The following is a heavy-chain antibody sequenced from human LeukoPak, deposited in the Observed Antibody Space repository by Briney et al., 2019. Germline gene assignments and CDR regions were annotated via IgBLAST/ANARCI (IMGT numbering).Heavy chain of an antibody. D-gene: IGHD4-17*01. V-gene: IGHV1-18*01. Sequence: ASVKVSCKASGDTFTHYIINWVRQAPGQGLEWMGKISAYNNYTTYAQKFQGRIAMTTDTSTNTAYMDLRSLRSDDTAFYYCAREGADDHGRLQWFDPWGQGTLVTVSS. CDR2: ISAYNNYT. CDR1: GDTFTHYI. CDR3: AREGADDHGRLQWFDP. J-gene: IGHJ5*02.